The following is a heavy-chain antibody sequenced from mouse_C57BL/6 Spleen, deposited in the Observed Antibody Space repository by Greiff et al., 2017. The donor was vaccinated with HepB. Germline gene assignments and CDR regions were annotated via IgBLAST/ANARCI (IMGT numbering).Heavy chain of an antibody. D-gene: IGHD2-3*01. V-gene: IGHV1-18*01. CDR1: GYTFTDYN. CDR2: INPNNGGT. Sequence: VQLKESGPELVKPGASVKIPCKASGYTFTDYNMDWVKQSHGKSLEWIGDINPNNGGTIYNQKFKGKATLTVDKSSSTAYMELRSLTSEDTAVYYCARDIYDGYYVFFGYWGQGTTLTVSS. J-gene: IGHJ2*01. CDR3: ARDIYDGYYVFFGY.